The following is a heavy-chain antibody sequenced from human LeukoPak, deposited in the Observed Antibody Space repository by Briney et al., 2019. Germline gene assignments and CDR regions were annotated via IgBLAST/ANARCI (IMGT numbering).Heavy chain of an antibody. Sequence: KHSQTLSLTCAISGDSVSSNNAVWHWLRQSPSRGLEWLGKTYYRSKWLNDSAVSVKSRITINPDTSKNQISLQLNSVTPEDTAVYYCARSLWGGALDIWGQGTTVAVSS. CDR3: ARSLWGGALDI. J-gene: IGHJ3*02. CDR2: TYYRSKWLN. D-gene: IGHD3-16*01. V-gene: IGHV6-1*01. CDR1: GDSVSSNNAV.